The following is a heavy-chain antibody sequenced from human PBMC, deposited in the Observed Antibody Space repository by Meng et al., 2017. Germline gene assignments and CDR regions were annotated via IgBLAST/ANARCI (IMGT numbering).Heavy chain of an antibody. V-gene: IGHV1-8*01. Sequence: LVQSGAEVKKPGATVKVSCKASGYTFTSYDINWVRQATGQGLEWMGWMNPNSGNTGYAQKFQGRVTMTRNTSISTAYMELSSLRSEDTAVYYCARLGARGYSGYTPYYFDYWGQGTLVTVSS. CDR3: ARLGARGYSGYTPYYFDY. CDR1: GYTFTSYD. CDR2: MNPNSGNT. D-gene: IGHD5-12*01. J-gene: IGHJ4*02.